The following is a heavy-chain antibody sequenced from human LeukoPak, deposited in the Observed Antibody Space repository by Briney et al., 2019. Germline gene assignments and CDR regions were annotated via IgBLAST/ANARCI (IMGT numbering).Heavy chain of an antibody. J-gene: IGHJ3*02. CDR1: GFTFSSYA. CDR2: ISGSGGST. V-gene: IGHV3-23*01. Sequence: GGSLRLSCAASGFTFSSYAMSWVRQAPGKGLGWVSAISGSGGSTYYADSVKGRFTISRDNSKNTLYLQMNSLRAEDTAVYYCAKDLGYYDSSGYSDAFDIWGQGTMVTVSS. D-gene: IGHD3-22*01. CDR3: AKDLGYYDSSGYSDAFDI.